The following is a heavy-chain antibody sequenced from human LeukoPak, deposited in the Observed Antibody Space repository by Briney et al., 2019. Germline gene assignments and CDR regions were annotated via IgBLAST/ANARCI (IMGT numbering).Heavy chain of an antibody. J-gene: IGHJ6*02. V-gene: IGHV3-21*01. CDR1: GFTFSSYS. D-gene: IGHD6-13*01. Sequence: GGSLRLSCAPSGFTFSSYSMNWVRQAPGKGLEWVSSISSGSSYIYYADSVKGRFTISRDNAKNSLYLQMNSLRAEDTAVYYCARDMGIAAAGRYYYYYGMDVWGQGTTVTVSS. CDR3: ARDMGIAAAGRYYYYYGMDV. CDR2: ISSGSSYI.